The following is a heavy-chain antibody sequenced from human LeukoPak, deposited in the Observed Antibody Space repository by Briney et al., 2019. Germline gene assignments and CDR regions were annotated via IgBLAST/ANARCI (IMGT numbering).Heavy chain of an antibody. D-gene: IGHD5-18*01. Sequence: HPGGSLRLSCAASGFTFSSYSMNWVRQAPGKGLEWVSSISSSSSYIYYADSVKGRFTISRDNAKNSLYLQMNSLRAEDTAVYYCARDKGGRGYSYGSPPSYWGQGTLVTVSS. J-gene: IGHJ4*02. CDR1: GFTFSSYS. V-gene: IGHV3-21*01. CDR2: ISSSSSYI. CDR3: ARDKGGRGYSYGSPPSY.